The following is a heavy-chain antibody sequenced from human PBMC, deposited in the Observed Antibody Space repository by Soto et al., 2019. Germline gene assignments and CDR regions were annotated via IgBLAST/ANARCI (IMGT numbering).Heavy chain of an antibody. V-gene: IGHV5-51*01. CDR1: GYSFTSYW. D-gene: IGHD4-17*01. Sequence: ESLKISCKGSGYSFTSYWIGWVRQMPGKGLEWMGIIYPGDSDTNYSPSFQGHVTISADKSISTAYLQWSSLKASDTAMYYCASYTVTSYYYYGMDVWGQGTTVTVSS. J-gene: IGHJ6*02. CDR3: ASYTVTSYYYYGMDV. CDR2: IYPGDSDT.